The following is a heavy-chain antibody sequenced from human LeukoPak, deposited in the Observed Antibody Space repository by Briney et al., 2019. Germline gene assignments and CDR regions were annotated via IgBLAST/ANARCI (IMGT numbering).Heavy chain of an antibody. D-gene: IGHD3-3*01. CDR1: GGSISSYY. V-gene: IGHV4-59*01. J-gene: IGHJ4*02. CDR3: ARAVYDFWSGYSEGYYFDY. CDR2: IYYSGST. Sequence: PSETLSLTCTVSGGSISSYYWSWIRQPPGKGLEWIGYIYYSGSTNYNPSLKSRVTISVDTSKNQFSLKLSSVTAADTAVYYCARAVYDFWSGYSEGYYFDYWGQGTLVTVSS.